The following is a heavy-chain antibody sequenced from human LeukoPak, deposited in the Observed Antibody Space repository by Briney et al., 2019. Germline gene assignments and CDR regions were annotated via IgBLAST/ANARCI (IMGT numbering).Heavy chain of an antibody. J-gene: IGHJ4*02. CDR1: GYSFTSYW. D-gene: IGHD3-10*01. V-gene: IGHV5-51*01. CDR2: IYPGNSDT. Sequence: GESLKISCKGSGYSFTSYWIGWVRQMPGRGLEWMGIIYPGNSDTRYSPSFQGQVTISADRSINTAYLQWSSLKASDTAMYYCARRSSHGGYYYIDYWGQGTLVTVSS. CDR3: ARRSSHGGYYYIDY.